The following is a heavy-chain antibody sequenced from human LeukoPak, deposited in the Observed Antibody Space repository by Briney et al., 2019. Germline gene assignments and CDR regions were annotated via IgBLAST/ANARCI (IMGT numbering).Heavy chain of an antibody. D-gene: IGHD2-15*01. CDR2: INHSGST. CDR1: GGSFSGYY. V-gene: IGHV4-34*01. J-gene: IGHJ4*02. CDR3: ASLVVPTLYCSGGSCSDY. Sequence: PSETLSLTCAVYGGSFSGYYWSWIRQPPGKGLEWIGEINHSGSTNYNPSLKSRVTISVDTSKNQFSLKLSSVTAADTAVYYCASLVVPTLYCSGGSCSDYWGQGTLVTVSS.